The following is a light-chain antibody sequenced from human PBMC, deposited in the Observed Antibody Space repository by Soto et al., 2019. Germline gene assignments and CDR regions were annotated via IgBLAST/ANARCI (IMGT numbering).Light chain of an antibody. CDR1: QGIRND. Sequence: AIQMTQSPSSLSASVGDRVTITCRASQGIRNDLGWYQQKPGKAPKLLIYAASSVQSGVPSRFSGSGSGTDFTLTTRSLQPEDFATYYCLQDYNYPPYTFGQGTKLDIK. J-gene: IGKJ2*01. CDR3: LQDYNYPPYT. V-gene: IGKV1-6*01. CDR2: AAS.